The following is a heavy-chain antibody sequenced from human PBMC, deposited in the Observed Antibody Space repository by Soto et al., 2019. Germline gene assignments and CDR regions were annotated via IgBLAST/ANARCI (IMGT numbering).Heavy chain of an antibody. Sequence: SVKVSCKASGGTFSSYAISWVRQAPGQGLEWMGGIIPIFGTANYAQKLQGRVTMTTDTSTSTAYMELRSLRSDDTAVYYCARDHHGDYSSDYWGQGTLVTVSS. J-gene: IGHJ4*02. CDR2: IIPIFGTA. D-gene: IGHD2-21*02. CDR3: ARDHHGDYSSDY. CDR1: GGTFSSYA. V-gene: IGHV1-69*05.